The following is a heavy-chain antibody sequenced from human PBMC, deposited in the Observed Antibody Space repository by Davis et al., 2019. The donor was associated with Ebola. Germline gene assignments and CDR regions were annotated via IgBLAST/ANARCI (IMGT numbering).Heavy chain of an antibody. Sequence: GESLKISCAASGFTFSSYAMSWVRQAPGKGLEWVSAISGSGSSTYYADSVKGRFTISRDNSKNTLYLQMNSLRAEDTAVYYCAKDFHSGNLHYYYFMDVWGKGTTVTVSS. V-gene: IGHV3-23*01. CDR2: ISGSGSST. CDR1: GFTFSSYA. D-gene: IGHD6-25*01. J-gene: IGHJ6*03. CDR3: AKDFHSGNLHYYYFMDV.